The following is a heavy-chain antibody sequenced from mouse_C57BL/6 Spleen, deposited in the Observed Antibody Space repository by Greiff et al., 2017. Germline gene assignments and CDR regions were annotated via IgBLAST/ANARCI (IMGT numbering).Heavy chain of an antibody. CDR3: ASLSITTVVATDY. CDR2: IDPANGNT. Sequence: EVQLQQSVAELVRPGASVKLSCTASGFNIKNTYMHWVKQRPEQGLEWIGRIDPANGNTKYAPKFQGKATITADTSSNTAYLQLSSLTSEDTAIYYCASLSITTVVATDYWGQGTSVTVSS. D-gene: IGHD1-1*01. V-gene: IGHV14-3*01. CDR1: GFNIKNTY. J-gene: IGHJ4*01.